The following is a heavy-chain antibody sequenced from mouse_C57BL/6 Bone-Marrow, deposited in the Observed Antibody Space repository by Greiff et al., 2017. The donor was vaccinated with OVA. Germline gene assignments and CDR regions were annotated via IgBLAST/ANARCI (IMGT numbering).Heavy chain of an antibody. CDR2: IRSKSNNYAT. D-gene: IGHD2-4*01. Sequence: EVHLVESGGGLVQPHGSLKLSCAASGFSFNTYAMNWVRQAPGKGSEWVARIRSKSNNYATYYADSVKDRFTISRDDSESMLYLQMNNLKTEDTAMYYSVRQGYDYDFDYWGQGTTLTVSS. J-gene: IGHJ2*01. CDR3: VRQGYDYDFDY. V-gene: IGHV10-1*01. CDR1: GFSFNTYA.